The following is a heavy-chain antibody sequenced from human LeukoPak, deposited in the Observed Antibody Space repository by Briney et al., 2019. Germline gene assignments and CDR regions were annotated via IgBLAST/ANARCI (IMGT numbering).Heavy chain of an antibody. CDR3: ARWGYFDNSGYFVAEY. D-gene: IGHD3-22*01. CDR2: IHYSGNT. CDR1: GGSISRYY. V-gene: IGHV4-59*01. Sequence: SETLSLTCLVSGGSISRYYWTWIRQPPGERLEWIGWIHYSGNTAYNPSLESRVTMSVDTSKNHVSLRMTSVTAADTATYYCARWGYFDNSGYFVAEYWGQGALVIVSS. J-gene: IGHJ4*02.